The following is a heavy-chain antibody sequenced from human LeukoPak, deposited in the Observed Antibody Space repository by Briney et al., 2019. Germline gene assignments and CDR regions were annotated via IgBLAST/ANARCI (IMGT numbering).Heavy chain of an antibody. V-gene: IGHV4-4*07. Sequence: SETLSLTCTVSGGSISTYYWNWVRQPAGKGLEWIGRIYTSGSTNNPFLKSRVTMSVDTSKNQFSLKLSSVTAADTAVYYCARGGSGRGYNWFDPWGQGTLVTVSS. J-gene: IGHJ5*02. D-gene: IGHD6-19*01. CDR3: ARGGSGRGYNWFDP. CDR2: IYTSGST. CDR1: GGSISTYY.